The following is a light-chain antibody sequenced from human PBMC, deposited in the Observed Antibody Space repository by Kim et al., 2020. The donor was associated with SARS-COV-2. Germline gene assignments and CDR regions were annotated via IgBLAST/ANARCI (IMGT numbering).Light chain of an antibody. CDR3: HHRSDWPLT. J-gene: IGKJ4*01. CDR1: RNVSTF. CDR2: YAS. Sequence: EIVLTQSPATLSLSPGERATLSCRASRNVSTFLAWYQQKPGQAPRLLIYYASNRATGIPPRFSGSGSGTDFTLTISSLEPDDFAVYYCHHRSDWPLTFGGGTKLEI. V-gene: IGKV3-11*01.